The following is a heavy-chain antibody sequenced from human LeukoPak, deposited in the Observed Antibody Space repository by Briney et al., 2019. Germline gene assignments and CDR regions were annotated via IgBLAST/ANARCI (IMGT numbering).Heavy chain of an antibody. Sequence: NPSETLSLTCSVSGDSISRDSWSWIRQPPGKGLEWIGYIYYSGSTNYNPSLKSRVTISIDTSKKQFSLKLRSVTAADTAVYFCARMGRITIFGALNHYFDYWGQGTLVTVSS. CDR2: IYYSGST. CDR1: GDSISRDS. J-gene: IGHJ4*02. D-gene: IGHD3-3*01. CDR3: ARMGRITIFGALNHYFDY. V-gene: IGHV4-59*01.